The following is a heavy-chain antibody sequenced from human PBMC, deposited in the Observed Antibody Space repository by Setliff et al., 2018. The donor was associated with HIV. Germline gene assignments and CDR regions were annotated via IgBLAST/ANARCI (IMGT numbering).Heavy chain of an antibody. CDR2: INPNSGDT. CDR3: AREYPRVAGPTPYYFDY. CDR1: GYTFTGYY. D-gene: IGHD2-15*01. J-gene: IGHJ4*02. Sequence: ASVKVSCKASGYTFTGYYMHWVRQAPGQGPEWMGWINPNSGDTYYAQKFQGSVTMTRDTSINTVYMELSSLTSEDTAVYFCAREYPRVAGPTPYYFDYWGQGTLVTVSS. V-gene: IGHV1-2*02.